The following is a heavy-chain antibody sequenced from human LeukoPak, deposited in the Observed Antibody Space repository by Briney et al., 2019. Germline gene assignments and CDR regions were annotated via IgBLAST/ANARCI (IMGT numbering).Heavy chain of an antibody. V-gene: IGHV1-46*01. Sequence: ASVKVSCKASGYTFTSYYMHWVRQAPGQGLEWMGIINPSGGSTSYAQKFQGRVTMTRDTSTSTVYMELSSLRSEDTAVYYCARDRGYCTNGVCYTEFYYGMDVWGQGTTVTVSS. J-gene: IGHJ6*02. D-gene: IGHD2-8*01. CDR1: GYTFTSYY. CDR3: ARDRGYCTNGVCYTEFYYGMDV. CDR2: INPSGGST.